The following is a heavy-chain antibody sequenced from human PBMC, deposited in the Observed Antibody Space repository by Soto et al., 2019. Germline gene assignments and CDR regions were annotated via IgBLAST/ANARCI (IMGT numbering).Heavy chain of an antibody. CDR2: ISYDGTNK. J-gene: IGHJ6*02. D-gene: IGHD4-17*01. V-gene: IGHV3-30*18. Sequence: LRLSCAASGFTFSNYGMHWVRQAPGKGLEWVAVISYDGTNKYYADSVKGRFTISRDNSKNTLYLQMNSLRAEDTAVYYCAKGYGDYVGYYYYGMDVWGQGTTVTVSS. CDR1: GFTFSNYG. CDR3: AKGYGDYVGYYYYGMDV.